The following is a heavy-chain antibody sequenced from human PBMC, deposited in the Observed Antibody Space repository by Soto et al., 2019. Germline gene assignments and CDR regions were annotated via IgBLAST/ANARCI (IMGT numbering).Heavy chain of an antibody. J-gene: IGHJ6*02. CDR1: GYSFTSYW. CDR3: ARHKRLGYYYYGMDV. Sequence: GESLKISCKGSGYSFTSYWISWVRQMPGKGLEWMGRIDPSDSYTNYSPSFQGHVTISADKSISTAYLQWSSLKASDTAMYYCARHKRLGYYYYGMDVWGQGTLVTVSS. CDR2: IDPSDSYT. V-gene: IGHV5-10-1*01.